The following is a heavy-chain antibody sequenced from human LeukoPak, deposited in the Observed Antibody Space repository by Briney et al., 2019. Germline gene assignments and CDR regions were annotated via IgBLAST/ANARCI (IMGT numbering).Heavy chain of an antibody. CDR1: GFTFSRYW. J-gene: IGHJ4*02. V-gene: IGHV3-74*01. D-gene: IGHD2-8*02. CDR3: ASDFTGRDDY. Sequence: PGRSLRLSCAASGFTFSRYWMHWVRQVPGKRLVWVSRMNTDGSRTDYADSVKGRFTISRDNTKNTLYLQMNSLGVEDTAVYFCASDFTGRDDYWGQGTLVTVSS. CDR2: MNTDGSRT.